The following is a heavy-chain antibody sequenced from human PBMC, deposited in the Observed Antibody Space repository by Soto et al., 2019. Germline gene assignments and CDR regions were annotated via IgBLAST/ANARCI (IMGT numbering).Heavy chain of an antibody. CDR2: IYHSGST. D-gene: IGHD2-2*01. J-gene: IGHJ6*02. CDR1: GGSISSGGYS. CDR3: ARDGGNCISTSCYRGGYGMDV. Sequence: QLQLQESGSGLVKPSQTLSLTCAVSGGSISSGGYSWSWIRQPPGKGLEWIGYIYHSGSTYYNPSLKSRVTISVDRSKNQFSLKRSSVTAADTAVYYCARDGGNCISTSCYRGGYGMDVWGQGTTVTVSS. V-gene: IGHV4-30-2*01.